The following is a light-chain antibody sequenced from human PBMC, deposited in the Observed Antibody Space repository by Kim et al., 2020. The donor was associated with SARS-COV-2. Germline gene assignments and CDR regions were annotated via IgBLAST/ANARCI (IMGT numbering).Light chain of an antibody. Sequence: TASVGDRVTITGRANQRIASYLHWYQQKPGKAPNLLIYGASSLQSGVASRFSGSGSGTDFTLTISSLHPEDFATYYCQQTYTSWTFGPGTKVDIK. V-gene: IGKV1-39*01. J-gene: IGKJ1*01. CDR3: QQTYTSWT. CDR2: GAS. CDR1: QRIASY.